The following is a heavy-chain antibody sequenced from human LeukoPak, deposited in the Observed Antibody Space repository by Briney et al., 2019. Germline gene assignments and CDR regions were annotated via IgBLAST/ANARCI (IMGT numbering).Heavy chain of an antibody. CDR2: ISSSSSYT. J-gene: IGHJ5*02. Sequence: GGSLRLSCAASGFTFSDYYMSWMRQAPGQGLKWVSYISSSSSYTNYADSVKGRFTISRDNAKNSLYLQMNSLRAEDTAVYYCAREPLISRWSYWFDPWGQGTLVTVSS. CDR3: AREPLISRWSYWFDP. V-gene: IGHV3-11*05. D-gene: IGHD2-21*01. CDR1: GFTFSDYY.